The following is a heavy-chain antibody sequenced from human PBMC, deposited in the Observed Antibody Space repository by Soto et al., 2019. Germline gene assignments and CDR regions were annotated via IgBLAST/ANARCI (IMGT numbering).Heavy chain of an antibody. CDR3: ARDLGGPDY. J-gene: IGHJ4*02. V-gene: IGHV3-74*03. CDR1: DFSLSPYW. D-gene: IGHD3-16*01. CDR2: LSSDGLGA. Sequence: GGSLRLSCAASDFSLSPYWMHWVRQVPGRGLEWVARLSSDGLGAAYADSVKGRFFISRDIARNTLSLQMNSLRADDTAVYYCARDLGGPDYWGRGTSVTVSS.